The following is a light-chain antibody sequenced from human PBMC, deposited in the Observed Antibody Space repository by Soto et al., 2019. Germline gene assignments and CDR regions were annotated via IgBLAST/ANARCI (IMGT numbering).Light chain of an antibody. J-gene: IGKJ1*01. CDR1: QSVSSNY. CDR3: QQYGSSPET. V-gene: IGKV3-20*01. CDR2: GAS. Sequence: EVVLTQSPGTLSLSLGERATLSCRASQSVSSNYLAWYQQKPGQAPRLLIYGASRRATGIPDRFSGSGSGTEFTLTISRLEPEDFAMYYCQQYGSSPETFGQGTKVDIK.